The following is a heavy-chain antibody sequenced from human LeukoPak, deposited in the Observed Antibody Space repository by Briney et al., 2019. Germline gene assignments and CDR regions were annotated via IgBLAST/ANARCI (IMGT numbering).Heavy chain of an antibody. CDR3: AKGFPTPYGDYFDY. V-gene: IGHV3-30*18. J-gene: IGHJ4*02. D-gene: IGHD4-17*01. CDR1: GFTFSSYG. CDR2: ISYDGSNK. Sequence: PGGSLRLSCAASGFTFSSYGMHWVRQAPGKGLEWVAVISYDGSNKYYADSVKGRFAISRDNSKNTLYLQMNSLRAEDTAVYYCAKGFPTPYGDYFDYWGQGTLVTVSS.